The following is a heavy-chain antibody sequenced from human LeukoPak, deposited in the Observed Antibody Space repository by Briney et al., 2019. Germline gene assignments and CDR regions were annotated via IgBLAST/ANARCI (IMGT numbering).Heavy chain of an antibody. J-gene: IGHJ4*02. D-gene: IGHD5-24*01. V-gene: IGHV1-46*01. CDR3: ARDGYNPT. Sequence: ASVKVSCTGYTFTGYYMHWVRQAPGQGLEWMGIINPSGGSTSYAQRFQGRVTMTRDTSTSTVYMELSSLRSGDTAVYYCARDGYNPTWGQGTLVTVSS. CDR1: GYTFTGYY. CDR2: INPSGGST.